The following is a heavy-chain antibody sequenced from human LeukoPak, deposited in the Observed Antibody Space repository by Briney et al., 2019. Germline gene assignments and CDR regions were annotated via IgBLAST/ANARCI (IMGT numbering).Heavy chain of an antibody. CDR1: GGSISIYY. D-gene: IGHD2-2*01. V-gene: IGHV4-4*09. Sequence: SETLSLTCTVCGGSISIYYWSWIRQPPGKGLEWIGYIYTSGSTNYNPSLKSRVTISVDTSKNQFSLKLSSVTAADTAVYYCARRRGYCSSTSCYPYYYYYYYMDVWGKGTPVTVSS. CDR2: IYTSGST. CDR3: ARRRGYCSSTSCYPYYYYYYYMDV. J-gene: IGHJ6*03.